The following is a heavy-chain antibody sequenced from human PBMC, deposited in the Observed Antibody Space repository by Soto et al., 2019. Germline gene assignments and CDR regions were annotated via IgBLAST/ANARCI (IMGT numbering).Heavy chain of an antibody. J-gene: IGHJ4*02. CDR2: ISYDGSNK. CDR3: AKDLGPLYCSGGSCYLGIDY. V-gene: IGHV3-30*18. Sequence: GGSLRLSCAASGFTFSSYGMHWVRQAPGKGLEWVAVISYDGSNKYYADSVKGRFTISRDNSKNTLYLQMNSLRAEDTAVYYCAKDLGPLYCSGGSCYLGIDYWGQGTLGTV. CDR1: GFTFSSYG. D-gene: IGHD2-15*01.